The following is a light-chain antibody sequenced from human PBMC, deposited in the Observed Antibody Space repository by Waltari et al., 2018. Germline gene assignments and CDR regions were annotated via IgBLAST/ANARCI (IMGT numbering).Light chain of an antibody. J-gene: IGKJ5*01. CDR1: QSVSSN. CDR3: QQYNNWPIT. CDR2: GAS. Sequence: EIVMRQSPATLSVSPGESATLSCRASQSVSSNLAWYQQKPGQAPRLLIYGASTRATGIPARFSGSGSGTEFTLTISSLQSEDFAVYYCQQYNNWPITFGQGTRLEIK. V-gene: IGKV3-15*01.